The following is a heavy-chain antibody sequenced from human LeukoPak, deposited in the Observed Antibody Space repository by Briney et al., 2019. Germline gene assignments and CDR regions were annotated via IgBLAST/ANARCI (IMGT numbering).Heavy chain of an antibody. Sequence: PSETLSLTCAVYGGSFSGYYWSWIRQPPGKGLEWIGEINHSGSTNYNPSLKSRVTISVDTSKNQFSLKLSSVTAADTAVYYCERGRVTGWQLVRRWGYYGMDVWGQGTTVTVSS. CDR3: ERGRVTGWQLVRRWGYYGMDV. CDR1: GGSFSGYY. D-gene: IGHD6-6*01. V-gene: IGHV4-34*01. CDR2: INHSGST. J-gene: IGHJ6*02.